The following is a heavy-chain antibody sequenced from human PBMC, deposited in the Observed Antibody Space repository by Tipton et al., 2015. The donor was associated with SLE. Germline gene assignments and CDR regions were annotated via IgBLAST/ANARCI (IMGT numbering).Heavy chain of an antibody. D-gene: IGHD3-3*01. CDR3: GRSSGYPDF. J-gene: IGHJ4*02. CDR2: MSWDGVSI. V-gene: IGHV3-9*01. Sequence: SLRLSCTSSGFIFVDYAMHWARQVPGKGLEWVAGMSWDGVSIGYADSLKGRVTISRDNAKNTVYLQMNSLRAEDTAVYYCGRSSGYPDFWGQGTLVTVSS. CDR1: GFIFVDYA.